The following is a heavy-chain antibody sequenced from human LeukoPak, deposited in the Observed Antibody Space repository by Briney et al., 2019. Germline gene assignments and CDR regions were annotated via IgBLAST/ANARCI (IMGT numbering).Heavy chain of an antibody. CDR1: GGSISSSSYY. Sequence: SETLSLTCTVSGGSISSSSYYWGWIRQPPGKGLEWIGSIYYSGSTYYNPSLKSRVTISVDTSKNQFSLKLSSVTAADTAVYYCARDGGTYWGPFDYWGQGTLVTVSS. J-gene: IGHJ4*02. CDR3: ARDGGTYWGPFDY. CDR2: IYYSGST. D-gene: IGHD7-27*01. V-gene: IGHV4-39*07.